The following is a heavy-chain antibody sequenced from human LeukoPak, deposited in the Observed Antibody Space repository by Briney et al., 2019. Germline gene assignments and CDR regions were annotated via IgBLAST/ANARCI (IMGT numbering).Heavy chain of an antibody. CDR1: GYTFTSYY. J-gene: IGHJ4*02. D-gene: IGHD3-22*01. CDR2: INPSGGST. V-gene: IGHV1-46*01. CDR3: ARDSGSGYSGLDY. Sequence: ASVKVSCKASGYTFTSYYMHWVGQAPGQGLEWMGIINPSGGSTSYAQKFQGRVTMTRDMSTSTVYMELSSMRSEDTAVYYCARDSGSGYSGLDYWGQGTLVTVSS.